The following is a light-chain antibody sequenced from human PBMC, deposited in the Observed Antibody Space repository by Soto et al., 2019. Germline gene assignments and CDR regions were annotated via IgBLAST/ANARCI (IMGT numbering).Light chain of an antibody. J-gene: IGLJ1*01. Sequence: QPVLTQPPSVSGAPGQRVTISCTGSSSNIGAGYDVHWYQQLPGTAPKLLIYGNSNRPSGVPDRFSGSKSGTSASLAITGLQAEDEADYDCQSYDSSLSGLYVFGTGTKVTVL. CDR1: SSNIGAGYD. CDR3: QSYDSSLSGLYV. V-gene: IGLV1-40*01. CDR2: GNS.